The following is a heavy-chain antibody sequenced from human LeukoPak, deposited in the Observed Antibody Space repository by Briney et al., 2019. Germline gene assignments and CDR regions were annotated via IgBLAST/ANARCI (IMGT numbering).Heavy chain of an antibody. D-gene: IGHD4-17*01. CDR2: INHSRIT. Sequence: SETLSLTCAVYGGSFSYYYWGWIRQPPGKGLEWIGEINHSRITNYNPSLKSRVTISADTSKNQFSLKLTSVTAADTAVYYCANPARDFADSGAITWWGQGTLVTVSS. CDR1: GGSFSYYY. CDR3: ANPARDFADSGAITW. J-gene: IGHJ4*02. V-gene: IGHV4-34*01.